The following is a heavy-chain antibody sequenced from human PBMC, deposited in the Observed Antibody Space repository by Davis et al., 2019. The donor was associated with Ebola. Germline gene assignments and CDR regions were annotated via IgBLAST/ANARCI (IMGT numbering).Heavy chain of an antibody. J-gene: IGHJ1*01. CDR2: IIPFFGTV. V-gene: IGHV1-69*05. CDR3: ARGPFAVGPTFLYFQH. Sequence: AASVKVSCKVSGGTYSSYAINWVRQAPGQGLEWVGGIIPFFGTVNYAQKFQGRVRISTDESASTAYMELSSLRSGDSAVYYCARGPFAVGPTFLYFQHWGQGTLVTVSS. CDR1: GGTYSSYA. D-gene: IGHD1-26*01.